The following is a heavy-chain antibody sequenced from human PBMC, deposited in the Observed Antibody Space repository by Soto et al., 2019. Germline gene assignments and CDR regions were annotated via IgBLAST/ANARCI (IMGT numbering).Heavy chain of an antibody. CDR2: IWYDGSNK. Sequence: GGSLRLSCAASGFTFSSYGMHWVRQAPGKGLEWVAVIWYDGSNKYYADSVKGRFTISRDNSKNTLYLQMNSLRAEDTAVYYCARGKIGNWGPSSGAFDIWGQGTMVTVSS. CDR1: GFTFSSYG. D-gene: IGHD7-27*01. J-gene: IGHJ3*02. V-gene: IGHV3-33*08. CDR3: ARGKIGNWGPSSGAFDI.